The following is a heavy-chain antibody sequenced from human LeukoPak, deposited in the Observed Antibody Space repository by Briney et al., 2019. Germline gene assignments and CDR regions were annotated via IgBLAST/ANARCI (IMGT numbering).Heavy chain of an antibody. J-gene: IGHJ5*02. CDR3: ARIGLVCSGGSCYGWFDP. CDR2: INPNSGGT. V-gene: IGHV1-2*06. Sequence: ASVKVSCKASGYTFTGYYMHWVRQAPGQGLEWMGRINPNSGGTNYAQKFQGGVTLTRATSISTAYMELSRLRSDDPAVYYCARIGLVCSGGSCYGWFDPWGQGTLVTVSS. D-gene: IGHD2-15*01. CDR1: GYTFTGYY.